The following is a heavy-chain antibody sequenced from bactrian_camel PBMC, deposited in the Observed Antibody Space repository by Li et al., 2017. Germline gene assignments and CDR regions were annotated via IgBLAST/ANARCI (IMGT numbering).Heavy chain of an antibody. V-gene: IGHV3S26*01. CDR1: GFTFSRYC. CDR2: IDGGGNT. CDR3: AARSCTAFPAPSVAAPRYTS. J-gene: IGHJ4*01. D-gene: IGHD3*01. Sequence: SLRLSCAASGFTFSRYCMGWFRQAPGKEREGVAAIDGGGNTVLANSMKGRFTISKDNAENTLYLQMDSLRPEDTAMYYCAARSCTAFPAPSVAAPRYTSWGQGTQVTVS.